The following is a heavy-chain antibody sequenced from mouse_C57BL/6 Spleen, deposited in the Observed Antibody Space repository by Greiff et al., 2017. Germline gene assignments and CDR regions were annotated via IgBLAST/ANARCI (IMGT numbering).Heavy chain of an antibody. CDR2: IFPGSGST. J-gene: IGHJ2*01. D-gene: IGHD1-1*02. Sequence: QVQLQQSGPELVRPGASVKISCKASGYTFTSYWMQWVRQRPGQGLEWIGEIFPGSGSTYYNEKFKGKATLTVDTSSSTAYMQLSSLTSEDSAVYFSAQGGHGPGYWGQGTTLTVSS. CDR3: AQGGHGPGY. CDR1: GYTFTSYW. V-gene: IGHV1-56*01.